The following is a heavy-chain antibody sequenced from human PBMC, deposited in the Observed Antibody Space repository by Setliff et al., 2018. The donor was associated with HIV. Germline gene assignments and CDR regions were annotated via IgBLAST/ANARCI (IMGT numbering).Heavy chain of an antibody. D-gene: IGHD3-10*01. CDR2: TYYTGST. J-gene: IGHJ4*02. Sequence: SETLSLTCTVSGGSISSYYWSWIRQPQGKGLEWIGYTYYTGSTYYNPSLKSRVTISVDTSKNQFSLKLSSVTAADTAVYYCARAPFYYGSGSYQTFDYWGQGTLVTVSS. CDR3: ARAPFYYGSGSYQTFDY. V-gene: IGHV4-59*12. CDR1: GGSISSYY.